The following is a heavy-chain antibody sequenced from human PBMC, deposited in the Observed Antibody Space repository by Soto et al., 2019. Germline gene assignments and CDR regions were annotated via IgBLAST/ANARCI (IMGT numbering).Heavy chain of an antibody. CDR2: IDPSGGST. CDR1: GYTFTSYY. D-gene: IGHD1-1*01. Sequence: QVQLVQSGAEVKKPGASVKVSCKASGYTFTSYYMHWVRQAPGQGLERMGTIDPSGGSTTYAQNFQGRVTMTRATYTSTVYMELNKLRSEDTALYYCARSPVPTGTTLYYFDYWGQGTLVTVSS. V-gene: IGHV1-46*01. CDR3: ARSPVPTGTTLYYFDY. J-gene: IGHJ4*02.